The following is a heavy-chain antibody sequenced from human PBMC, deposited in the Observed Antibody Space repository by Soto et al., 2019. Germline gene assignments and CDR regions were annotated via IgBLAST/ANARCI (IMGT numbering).Heavy chain of an antibody. CDR3: ARVGQQLVRSIDY. CDR2: IIPIFGTA. V-gene: IGHV1-69*05. Sequence: AVKVSCKASGGTFSSYAIDWVRQAPGQGLEWMGGIIPIFGTANYAQKFQGRVTMTTDTSTSTAYMELRSLRSDDTPVYYCARVGQQLVRSIDYWGQGTLVTVSS. CDR1: GGTFSSYA. D-gene: IGHD6-13*01. J-gene: IGHJ4*02.